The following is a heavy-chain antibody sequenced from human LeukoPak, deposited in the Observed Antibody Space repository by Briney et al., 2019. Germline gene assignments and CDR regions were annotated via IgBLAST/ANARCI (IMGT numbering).Heavy chain of an antibody. CDR3: ARRVVVVTAIPYYYFDY. CDR1: GGSISNSSYY. J-gene: IGHJ4*02. V-gene: IGHV4-39*01. CDR2: IYYSGST. D-gene: IGHD2-21*02. Sequence: KPSETLSLTCTVSGGSISNSSYYWGWIRQPPGKGLEWIGSIYYSGSTYYNPSLKSRVTISVDTSKNQFSLKLSSVTAADTAVYYCARRVVVVTAIPYYYFDYWGQGTLVTVSS.